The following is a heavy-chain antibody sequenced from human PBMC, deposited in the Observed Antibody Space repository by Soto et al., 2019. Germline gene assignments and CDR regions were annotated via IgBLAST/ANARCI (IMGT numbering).Heavy chain of an antibody. CDR3: ARTRPTLAYCGGDCYSPLDY. D-gene: IGHD2-21*02. J-gene: IGHJ4*02. CDR1: GFTFSSYA. V-gene: IGHV3-30-3*01. Sequence: QVQLVESGGGVVQPGRSLRLSCAASGFTFSSYAMHWVRQAPGKGLEWVAVISYDGSNKYYADSVKGRFTISRDNSKNTLYLQMNSLRAEDTAVYYCARTRPTLAYCGGDCYSPLDYWGQGTLVTVSS. CDR2: ISYDGSNK.